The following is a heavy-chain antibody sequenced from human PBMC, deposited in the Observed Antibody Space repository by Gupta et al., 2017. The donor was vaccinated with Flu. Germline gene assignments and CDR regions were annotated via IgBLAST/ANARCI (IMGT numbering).Heavy chain of an antibody. D-gene: IGHD2-15*01. Sequence: QVQLVQSGAEVKKPGASVKVSCKASGYAFNTFDINWVRPATGQGLEWVGWMNPNSGETGYAQKFQGRVTMTRDISTNTAYLELRSLSSADTATYYCARRVGIYCSGTSCYFDNWGQGTLVTVSS. CDR2: MNPNSGET. CDR1: GYAFNTFD. J-gene: IGHJ4*02. V-gene: IGHV1-8*01. CDR3: ARRVGIYCSGTSCYFDN.